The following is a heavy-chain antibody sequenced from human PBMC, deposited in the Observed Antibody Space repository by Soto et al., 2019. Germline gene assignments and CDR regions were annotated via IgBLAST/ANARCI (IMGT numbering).Heavy chain of an antibody. Sequence: PGGSLRLSCAASGFTFISDGMHWVRQAPGKGLEWVAVIWYDGSNKYYADSVKGRFTISRDNSKNTLYLQMNSLRAEDTAVYYCARDQDYYGSGSPYFFEYWGQGTQVTVAS. D-gene: IGHD3-10*01. CDR1: GFTFISDG. V-gene: IGHV3-33*01. J-gene: IGHJ4*02. CDR3: ARDQDYYGSGSPYFFEY. CDR2: IWYDGSNK.